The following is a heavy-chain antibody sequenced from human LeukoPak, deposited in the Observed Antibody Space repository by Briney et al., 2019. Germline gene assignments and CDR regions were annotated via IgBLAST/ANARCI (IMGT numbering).Heavy chain of an antibody. CDR2: ISPYNGNT. CDR3: ARDLYSYGSLGSGGSRYPTWFDP. CDR1: GYTFSSHS. V-gene: IGHV1-18*01. J-gene: IGHJ5*02. D-gene: IGHD2-15*01. Sequence: GASVKVSCKTSGYTFSSHSMNWVRQAPGQGLEWLGWISPYNGNTKYAQKIQGRATMITDISTSTAYLELRSLTSDDTAVYYCARDLYSYGSLGSGGSRYPTWFDPWGQGTLVTVSS.